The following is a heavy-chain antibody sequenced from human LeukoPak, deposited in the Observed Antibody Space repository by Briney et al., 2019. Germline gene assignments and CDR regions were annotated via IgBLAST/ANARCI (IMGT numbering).Heavy chain of an antibody. CDR2: VYSGDDT. D-gene: IGHD3-3*01. CDR3: ARETGAVLDY. V-gene: IGHV3-53*01. CDR1: GFVVTTSY. J-gene: IGHJ4*02. Sequence: GGSLRLSRAASGFVVTTSYVDWVRPAPGKGLEGVSVVYSGDDTYYGDSVKGRFTISTDSSKNTVYLQMNSLRAEDTAVYNCARETGAVLDYWGQGTLVTVSS.